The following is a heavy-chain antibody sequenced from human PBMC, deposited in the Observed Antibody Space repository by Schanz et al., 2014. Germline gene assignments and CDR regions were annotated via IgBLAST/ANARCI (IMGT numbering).Heavy chain of an antibody. CDR3: AKNQYDDVDLASFYFDF. CDR1: GFTFSSYW. V-gene: IGHV3-66*01. Sequence: EVQLVESGGGVVQPGRSLRLSCAASGFTFSSYWMHWVRQVPGKGLEWVSFVHPGGSTYYPDSVKGRFTISRDSSKNTLYLQMISLSPEDSAIYYCAKNQYDDVDLASFYFDFWGQGTLVTVSS. J-gene: IGHJ4*02. CDR2: VHPGGST. D-gene: IGHD3-10*02.